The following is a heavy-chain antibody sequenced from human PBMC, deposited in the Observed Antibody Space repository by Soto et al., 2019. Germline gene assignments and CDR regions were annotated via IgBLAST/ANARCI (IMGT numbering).Heavy chain of an antibody. Sequence: SENLSLTCAVYGGSFSGHYWTWIRQSPWKGLEWIGDINHSGRVNYIPSLKSRVTISLDTSKNQFSLTLSAVTAADTAMYYCSTRAYDTNGYYRFDPWGQGTLVTVSS. V-gene: IGHV4-34*01. D-gene: IGHD3-22*01. CDR2: INHSGRV. J-gene: IGHJ5*01. CDR3: STRAYDTNGYYRFDP. CDR1: GGSFSGHY.